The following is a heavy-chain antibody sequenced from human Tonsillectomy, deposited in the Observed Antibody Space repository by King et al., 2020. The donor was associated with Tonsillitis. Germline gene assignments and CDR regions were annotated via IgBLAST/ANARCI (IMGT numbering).Heavy chain of an antibody. J-gene: IGHJ4*02. Sequence: QLVQSGAEVKKPGESLKISCKGSGYNFSTYWIAWVRQKPGKGLEWMGIISPSDSDTRYSPALQGQVTMSADMSISTAFLQWNSLGASDTAMYYCATLLTEGATPGFDFWGQGTLVIVSS. D-gene: IGHD1-26*01. CDR1: GYNFSTYW. V-gene: IGHV5-51*01. CDR3: ATLLTEGATPGFDF. CDR2: ISPSDSDT.